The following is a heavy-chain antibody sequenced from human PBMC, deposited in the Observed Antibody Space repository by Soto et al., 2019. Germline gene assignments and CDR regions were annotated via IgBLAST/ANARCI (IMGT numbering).Heavy chain of an antibody. CDR2: IYNIGST. CDR1: GGSFSISGYY. V-gene: IGHV4-39*02. CDR3: ARLGMSTDRYTFYYFAS. J-gene: IGHJ4*02. D-gene: IGHD3-16*02. Sequence: QLHFQDAAPGLGNPSTSRSLPCTVSGGSFSISGYYWAGLRLPQGTGREWIGTIYNIGSTDSNPSLKRRVTLSVDTSKNHFSLKLSSVTAADTAVYFCARLGMSTDRYTFYYFASWGQGTLVTVSS.